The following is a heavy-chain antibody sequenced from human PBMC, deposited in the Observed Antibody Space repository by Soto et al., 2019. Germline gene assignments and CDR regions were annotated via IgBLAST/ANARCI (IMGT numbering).Heavy chain of an antibody. CDR2: ITTTSTYK. CDR1: AFTFNNFP. D-gene: IGHD2-2*01. V-gene: IGHV3-21*01. J-gene: IGHJ6*02. CDR3: AREKCSSTSCNHGMDV. Sequence: EVQLVESGGGLVKPGGSLRLYCGASAFTFNNFPMHWVRQAPGKGLQWLASITTTSTYKYYADSVKGRFSISRDNAKNSLYLELTNLRSEDTAVYYCAREKCSSTSCNHGMDVWGLGTTVTVSS.